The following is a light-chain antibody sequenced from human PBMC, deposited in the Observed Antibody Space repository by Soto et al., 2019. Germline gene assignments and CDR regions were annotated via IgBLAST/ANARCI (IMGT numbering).Light chain of an antibody. CDR1: QSVSSSY. CDR2: GAS. Sequence: EIVLTQSPGTLSLSPGDRATLSCRASQSVSSSYLAWYQQKPGQAPRLLISGASSRATGIPDRFSGSGSGTDFTLTISRLEPEDFAVYYCQQYGSPLTFGGGTKVDIK. CDR3: QQYGSPLT. V-gene: IGKV3-20*01. J-gene: IGKJ4*01.